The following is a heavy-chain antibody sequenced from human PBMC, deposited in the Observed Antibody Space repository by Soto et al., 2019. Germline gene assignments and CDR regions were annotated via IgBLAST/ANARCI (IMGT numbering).Heavy chain of an antibody. CDR1: GFTFRSFR. D-gene: IGHD5-12*01. Sequence: EVQLVESGGGLVQPGGSLRLSCAASGFTFRSFRMNWVRQVPGKGLEWVATVNENGSENYYVDSVKGRFTVSRDNAKNSLYLQMNSLRVEDTAVYYCARGGGWLTDHWGQGTLVTVSS. CDR3: ARGGGWLTDH. V-gene: IGHV3-7*01. J-gene: IGHJ4*02. CDR2: VNENGSEN.